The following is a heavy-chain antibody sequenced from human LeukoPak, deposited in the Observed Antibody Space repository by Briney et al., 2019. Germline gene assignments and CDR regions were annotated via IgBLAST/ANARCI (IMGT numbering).Heavy chain of an antibody. V-gene: IGHV1-69*04. Sequence: SVKVSCKASGGTFISYAISWVRQAPGQGHEWMGRIIPILGIANYAQKFQGRVTITADKSTSTAYMELSSLRSEDTAVYYCAIDKWELLGSFGYWGQGTLVTVSS. J-gene: IGHJ4*02. CDR3: AIDKWELLGSFGY. D-gene: IGHD1-26*01. CDR2: IIPILGIA. CDR1: GGTFISYA.